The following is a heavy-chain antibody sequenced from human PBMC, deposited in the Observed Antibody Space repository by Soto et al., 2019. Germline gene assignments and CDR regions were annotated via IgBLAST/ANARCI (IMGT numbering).Heavy chain of an antibody. CDR1: GASVSSYY. Sequence: QVQLQQSGPGLVRPSETLSLSCSVSGASVSSYYWSWVRQPPGKGLEWIGYIYYIGAYNYNPSLKSRVTISVDTSKNQFSLKLTSVTAADTAVYYCARTPETRYWLDPWGQGTLVTVS. V-gene: IGHV4-59*02. CDR2: IYYIGAY. CDR3: ARTPETRYWLDP. J-gene: IGHJ5*02. D-gene: IGHD1-7*01.